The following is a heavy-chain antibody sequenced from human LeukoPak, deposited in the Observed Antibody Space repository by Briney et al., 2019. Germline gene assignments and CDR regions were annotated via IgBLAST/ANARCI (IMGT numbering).Heavy chain of an antibody. V-gene: IGHV3-53*01. CDR3: ATLCGYSYGYDSDY. D-gene: IGHD5-18*01. CDR1: GFTVSGNY. CDR2: IYSGGST. Sequence: GGSLRLSCAASGFTVSGNYMSWVRQAPGKGLEWVSIIYSGGSTYYADSVKGRFTISRDNSKNTLYLQLNSLRAEDTAVYYCATLCGYSYGYDSDYWGQGTLVTVSS. J-gene: IGHJ4*02.